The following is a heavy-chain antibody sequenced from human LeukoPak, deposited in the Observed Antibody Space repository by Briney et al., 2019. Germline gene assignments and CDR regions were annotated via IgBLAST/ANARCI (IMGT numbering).Heavy chain of an antibody. CDR1: GGSFSGYY. D-gene: IGHD5-12*01. Sequence: SETLSLTCAVYGGSFSGYYWSWIRQPPGKGLEWIGEINHSGSTNYNPSLKSRVTISVDTSKNQFSLKLSSVTAADTAVYYCAREPKDSGYDPYYFDYWGQGTLVTVSS. J-gene: IGHJ4*02. V-gene: IGHV4-34*01. CDR3: AREPKDSGYDPYYFDY. CDR2: INHSGST.